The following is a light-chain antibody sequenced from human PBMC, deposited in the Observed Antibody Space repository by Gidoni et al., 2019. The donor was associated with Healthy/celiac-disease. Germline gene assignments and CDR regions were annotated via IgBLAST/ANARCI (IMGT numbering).Light chain of an antibody. CDR3: QQYGSSPPANT. V-gene: IGKV3-20*01. CDR1: QSVSSSY. CDR2: GAS. Sequence: EIVLTQSPGTLSLSPGERATLSCRASQSVSSSYLAWYQQKPGQGPRLLVYGASSRATGIPDRFSGSGSGTDFTLTISRLEPEDFAVYYCQQYGSSPPANTFGPGTKVDIK. J-gene: IGKJ3*01.